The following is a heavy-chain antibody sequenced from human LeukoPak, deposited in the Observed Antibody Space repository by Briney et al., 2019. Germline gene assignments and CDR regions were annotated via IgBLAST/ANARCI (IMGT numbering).Heavy chain of an antibody. J-gene: IGHJ4*02. CDR2: ISGSGGSA. CDR1: GFSFSSHP. D-gene: IGHD2-21*02. CDR3: ARDSGGGGDDY. V-gene: IGHV3-23*01. Sequence: GGSLRLSCEGSGFSFSSHPMNWVRQAPGRGLQWVSAISGSGGSAYYAVSVKGRFTISRDNSKDTLYLQMNSLRAEDTAVYYCARDSGGGGDDYWGQGTLVTVSS.